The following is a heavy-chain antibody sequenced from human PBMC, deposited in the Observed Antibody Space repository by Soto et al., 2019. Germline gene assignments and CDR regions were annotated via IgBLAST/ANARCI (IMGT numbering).Heavy chain of an antibody. CDR2: IVVGSGHT. D-gene: IGHD6-19*01. CDR3: AATIIAVSGTGYYGMDV. J-gene: IGHJ6*02. V-gene: IGHV1-58*02. Sequence: QMQLVQSGPEEKKPGTSVKVSCKASGITFSTSAMQWVRQARGQRLEWIGWIVVGSGHTNYAQKFQERITITRDMSRSTAYMELSSLRSEDTAVYYCAATIIAVSGTGYYGMDVWGQGTTVTVSS. CDR1: GITFSTSA.